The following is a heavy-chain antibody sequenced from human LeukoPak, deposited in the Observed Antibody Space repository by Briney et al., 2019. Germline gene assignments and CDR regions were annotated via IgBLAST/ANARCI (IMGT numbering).Heavy chain of an antibody. CDR3: ARGGAHGMDV. Sequence: GGSLRLSCAASGFTFSDYYMTWIRQAPGKGLEWVSYISGDDDTIDYADAVKGRFTISRDNAKNSLYLQMNSQRAEDTALYYCARGGAHGMDVWGQGTTVTVS. CDR2: ISGDDDTI. CDR1: GFTFSDYY. V-gene: IGHV3-11*01. D-gene: IGHD1-26*01. J-gene: IGHJ6*02.